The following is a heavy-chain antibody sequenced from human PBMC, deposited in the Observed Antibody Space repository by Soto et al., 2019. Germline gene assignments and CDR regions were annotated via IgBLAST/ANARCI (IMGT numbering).Heavy chain of an antibody. CDR1: GVTFSTYC. CDR2: VKNDGSKK. V-gene: IGHV3-33*03. J-gene: IGHJ4*02. D-gene: IGHD3-22*01. CDR3: ATRASYYDSSGYFDY. Sequence: PGGSLRLSCVASGVTFSTYCMHWVRQASGKGLEWVARVKNDGSKKYYADSVKGRFTISRDNAKNTLYLQMNSLRAEDTAVYYCATRASYYDSSGYFDYWGQEPLFTV.